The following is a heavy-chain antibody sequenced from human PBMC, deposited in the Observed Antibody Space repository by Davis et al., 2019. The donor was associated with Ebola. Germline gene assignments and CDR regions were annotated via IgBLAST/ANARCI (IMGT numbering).Heavy chain of an antibody. CDR3: ARAQFPTTSDH. V-gene: IGHV1-18*04. CDR1: SYTFTSYG. D-gene: IGHD1-1*01. CDR2: INPHNGNT. J-gene: IGHJ4*02. Sequence: AASVKVSCKASSYTFTSYGITWVRQAPGQGLEWMGWINPHNGNTNYAQKLQGRVTMTTDTSTSTAYMELRSLRSDDTAVYYCARAQFPTTSDHWGQGTLVTVSS.